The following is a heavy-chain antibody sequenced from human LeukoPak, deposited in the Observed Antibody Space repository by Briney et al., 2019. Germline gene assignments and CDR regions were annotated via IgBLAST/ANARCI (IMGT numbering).Heavy chain of an antibody. V-gene: IGHV3-30*04. CDR1: RFTFSSYV. J-gene: IGHJ3*02. CDR2: ISYDGSDK. D-gene: IGHD2-15*01. CDR3: AREEVVEAATLHGFDI. Sequence: GGSLRLSCAASRFTFSSYVFHWVRQAPGKGLEWVAVISYDGSDKYYADSVKGRFTISRDNSKNTLYVQMNSLRPEDTAVYYCAREEVVEAATLHGFDIWGQGTMVTVSS.